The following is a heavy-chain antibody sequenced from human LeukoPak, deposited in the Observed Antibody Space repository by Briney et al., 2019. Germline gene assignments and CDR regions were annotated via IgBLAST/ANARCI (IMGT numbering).Heavy chain of an antibody. J-gene: IGHJ4*02. CDR1: GFTFSSYG. CDR2: ILYVGSNK. V-gene: IGHV3-30*02. D-gene: IGHD2-15*01. Sequence: GGSLKLSCAASGFTFSSYGMHWVRQAPGKGLEWVAFILYVGSNKYYADSVKGRFTITTDNSKNTLYLQMNSLRAEDTAVYYCAKDIVVVVAATPLDYWGQGTLVTVSS. CDR3: AKDIVVVVAATPLDY.